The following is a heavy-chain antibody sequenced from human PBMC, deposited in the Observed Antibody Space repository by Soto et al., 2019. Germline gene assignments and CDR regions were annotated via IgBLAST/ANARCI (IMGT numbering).Heavy chain of an antibody. Sequence: GGSLRLSCAASGFTFSSYGMHWVRQAPGKGLEWVAVISYDGSNKYYADSVKGRFTISRDNSKNTLYLQMNSLRAEDTAVYYCAKDRFSSPDYYYYYGMDVWGQGTTVT. D-gene: IGHD6-13*01. CDR1: GFTFSSYG. V-gene: IGHV3-30*18. J-gene: IGHJ6*02. CDR2: ISYDGSNK. CDR3: AKDRFSSPDYYYYYGMDV.